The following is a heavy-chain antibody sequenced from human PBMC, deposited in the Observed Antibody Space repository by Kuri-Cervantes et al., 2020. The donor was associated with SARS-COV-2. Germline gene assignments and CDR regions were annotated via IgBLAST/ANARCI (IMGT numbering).Heavy chain of an antibody. V-gene: IGHV3-21*01. CDR1: GFTFSSYS. Sequence: LSLTCAASGFTFSSYSMNWVRQAPGKGLEWVSSISSSSSYIYYADSVKGRFTISRDNAKNSLYLQMNSMRAEDTAVYYCARDKWPIVVVTCYFDYWGQGTLVTVSS. D-gene: IGHD2-21*02. CDR3: ARDKWPIVVVTCYFDY. CDR2: ISSSSSYI. J-gene: IGHJ4*02.